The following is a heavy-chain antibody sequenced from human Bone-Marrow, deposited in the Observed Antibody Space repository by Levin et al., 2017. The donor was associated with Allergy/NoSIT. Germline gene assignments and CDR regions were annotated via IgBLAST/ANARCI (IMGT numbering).Heavy chain of an antibody. CDR3: ARGGVVTTAPV. CDR2: TYYSGST. V-gene: IGHV4-59*01. J-gene: IGHJ4*02. Sequence: MASETLSLTCTVSGGSISSYYWSWIRQPPGKGLEWIGYTYYSGSTNYNPSLKSRVTISVDTSKNQFSLKLSSVTAADTAVYYCARGGVVTTAPVWGQGTLVTVSS. CDR1: GGSISSYY. D-gene: IGHD2-21*02.